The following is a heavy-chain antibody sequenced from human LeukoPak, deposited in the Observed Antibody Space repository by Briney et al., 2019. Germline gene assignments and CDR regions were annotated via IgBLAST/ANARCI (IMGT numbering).Heavy chain of an antibody. CDR3: AGGDYGGNSEAGFFDY. D-gene: IGHD4-23*01. CDR2: IYSGGNT. J-gene: IGHJ4*02. V-gene: IGHV3-66*01. CDR1: GFTVSSNY. Sequence: QTGGSLRLSCAASGFTVSSNYMSWVRQAPGKGLEWVSIIYSGGNTYYADSVKGRFTISRDTSKNTLYLQMNSLRAEDTAAYYCAGGDYGGNSEAGFFDYWGQGTLVAVSS.